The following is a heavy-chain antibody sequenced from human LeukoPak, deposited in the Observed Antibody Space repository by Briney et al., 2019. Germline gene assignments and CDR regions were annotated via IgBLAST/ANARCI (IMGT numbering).Heavy chain of an antibody. CDR2: IYYSGST. Sequence: SETLSLICTVSGGSISSYYWSWIRQPPGKGLEWIGYIYYSGSTNYNLSLKSRVTISVDTSKNQFSLKLSSVTAADTAVYYCASSSWYGRLDYWGQGTLVTVSS. D-gene: IGHD6-13*01. CDR3: ASSSWYGRLDY. V-gene: IGHV4-59*01. CDR1: GGSISSYY. J-gene: IGHJ4*02.